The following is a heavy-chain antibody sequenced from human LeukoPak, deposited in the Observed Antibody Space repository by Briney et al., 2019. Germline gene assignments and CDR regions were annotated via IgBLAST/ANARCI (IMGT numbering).Heavy chain of an antibody. CDR2: MNPNSGNT. Sequence: ASVKVSCKASGYTFTSYDINWVRQATGQGLEWMGWMNPNSGNTGYAQKFQGRVTMTRNTSINTAYMELSSLRSEDTAVYYCARGDYGLYGMDVWGQGTTVTVSS. CDR3: ARGDYGLYGMDV. V-gene: IGHV1-8*01. J-gene: IGHJ6*02. D-gene: IGHD4-17*01. CDR1: GYTFTSYD.